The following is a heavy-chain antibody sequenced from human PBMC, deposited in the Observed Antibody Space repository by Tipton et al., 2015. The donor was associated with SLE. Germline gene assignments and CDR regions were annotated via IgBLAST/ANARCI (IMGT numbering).Heavy chain of an antibody. V-gene: IGHV4-39*07. D-gene: IGHD3-22*01. CDR3: VRGPRGSSGYPN. CDR2: IYPSGST. J-gene: IGHJ1*01. Sequence: TLSLTCSVSGGSISRSSYYWGWIRQPPGKGPEWIGSIYPSGSTDYNPSLKSRVTIAVDLSKNQFFLRLSSVTAADTAIYYCVRGPRGSSGYPNWGQGTLVTVSS. CDR1: GGSISRSSYY.